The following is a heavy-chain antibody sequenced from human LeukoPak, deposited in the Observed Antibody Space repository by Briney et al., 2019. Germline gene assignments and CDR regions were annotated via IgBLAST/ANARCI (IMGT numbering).Heavy chain of an antibody. CDR3: TRLTMVRGVIIDY. CDR1: GFTFSGSA. J-gene: IGHJ4*02. CDR2: IRSKASSYAT. D-gene: IGHD3-10*01. V-gene: IGHV3-73*01. Sequence: GGSLRLSCAASGFTFSGSAMHWVRQASGKGLEWVGRIRSKASSYATAYAASVKGRFTISRDDSKNTAYLQMNSLKTEDTAVYYCTRLTMVRGVIIDYWGQGTLVTVSS.